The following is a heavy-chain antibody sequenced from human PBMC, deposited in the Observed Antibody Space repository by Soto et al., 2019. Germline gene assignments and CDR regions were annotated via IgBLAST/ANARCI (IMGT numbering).Heavy chain of an antibody. D-gene: IGHD6-13*01. V-gene: IGHV3-23*01. Sequence: EVQLLESGGDLVQPGGSLRLSCAASGFTFSTYAMSWVRQAPGKGLEWVSAIANSGGSTFYTDSVRGRFTISRDNSKNTLYLKMNSLRAEDTAVYYCARRISASGRGWDYWGQGTLVTVSS. CDR3: ARRISASGRGWDY. CDR1: GFTFSTYA. J-gene: IGHJ4*02. CDR2: IANSGGST.